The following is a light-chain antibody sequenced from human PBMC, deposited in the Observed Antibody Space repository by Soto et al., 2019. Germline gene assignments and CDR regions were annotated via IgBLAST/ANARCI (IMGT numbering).Light chain of an antibody. V-gene: IGKV3-20*01. CDR3: QQYSSSPPELT. J-gene: IGKJ3*01. CDR1: QSISSNY. CDR2: GAS. Sequence: ESVLTQSPGTLSLSPGERATLSCRASQSISSNYLAWYQQRPGQAPRLLIFGASYRATGIPDRFSVSGSGTDFTLTIIRLEPEDFAVYYCQQYSSSPPELTFGPGTRVESK.